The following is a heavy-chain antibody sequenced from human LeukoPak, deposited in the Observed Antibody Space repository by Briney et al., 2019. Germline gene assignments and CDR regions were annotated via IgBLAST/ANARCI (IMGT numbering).Heavy chain of an antibody. CDR2: IHYSGDT. J-gene: IGHJ4*02. CDR3: ARDVAGNTFDY. Sequence: SSETLSLTCTVSGASISSGNYYWGWIRQPPGKGLEWLGSIHYSGDTYNNPPLKSRVTISVDTAKSQFSLRLISMTAADTAVYYCARDVAGNTFDYWGQGTLVTVSS. D-gene: IGHD5-12*01. CDR1: GASISSGNYY. V-gene: IGHV4-39*07.